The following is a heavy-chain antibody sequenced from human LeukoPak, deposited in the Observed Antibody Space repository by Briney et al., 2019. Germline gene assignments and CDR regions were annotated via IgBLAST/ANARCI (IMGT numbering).Heavy chain of an antibody. V-gene: IGHV1-2*02. Sequence: GASVKVSCKASGYTFTGYYMHWVRRAPGQGLEWMGSINPNSGGTNYAQKFQGRVTMTRDTSISTVYMELSRLRSDDTAVYYCSTKVAEDAFDIWGQGTMVTVSS. CDR2: INPNSGGT. D-gene: IGHD6-19*01. J-gene: IGHJ3*02. CDR3: STKVAEDAFDI. CDR1: GYTFTGYY.